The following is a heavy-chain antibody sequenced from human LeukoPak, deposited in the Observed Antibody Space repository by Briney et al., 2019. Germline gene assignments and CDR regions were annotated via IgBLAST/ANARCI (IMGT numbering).Heavy chain of an antibody. CDR3: ARTYYYGSGSYYNPPHYYYYMDV. V-gene: IGHV1-2*02. CDR1: GYTFTGYY. J-gene: IGHJ6*03. Sequence: VASVKVSCKASGYTFTGYYMHWVRQAPGQGLEWMGWINPNTGGTNYAQKFQGRVTMTTDTSTSTAYMELRSLRSDDTAVYYCARTYYYGSGSYYNPPHYYYYMDVWGKGTTVTISS. CDR2: INPNTGGT. D-gene: IGHD3-10*01.